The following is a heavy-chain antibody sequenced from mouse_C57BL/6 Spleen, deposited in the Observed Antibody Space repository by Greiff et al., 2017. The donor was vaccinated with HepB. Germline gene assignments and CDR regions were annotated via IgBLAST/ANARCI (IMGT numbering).Heavy chain of an antibody. CDR2: ISDGGSYT. CDR3: AREFPYYYGSGHYYAMDY. D-gene: IGHD1-1*01. V-gene: IGHV5-4*01. Sequence: EVQLVESGGGLVKPGGSLKLSCAASGFTFSSYAMSWVRQTPEKRLEWVATISDGGSYTYYPDNVKGRFTISRDNAKNNLYLQMSHLKSEDTAMYYCAREFPYYYGSGHYYAMDYWGQGTSVTVSS. CDR1: GFTFSSYA. J-gene: IGHJ4*01.